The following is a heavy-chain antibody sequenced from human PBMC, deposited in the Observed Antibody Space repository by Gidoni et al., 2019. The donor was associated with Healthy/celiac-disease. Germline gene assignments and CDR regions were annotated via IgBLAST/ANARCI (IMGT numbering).Heavy chain of an antibody. J-gene: IGHJ4*02. CDR2: IYWNDDK. Sequence: QITLKESGPTLVKPTQTITLTCTFSGFSPSTSGVGVGWIRQPPGQALEWLALIYWNDDKRYSPSLKSRLTITKDTSKIQVVLTMTNMDPVDTATYYCAHRRYSSGYPMWDYFDYWGQGTLVTVSS. V-gene: IGHV2-5*01. D-gene: IGHD3-22*01. CDR3: AHRRYSSGYPMWDYFDY. CDR1: GFSPSTSGVG.